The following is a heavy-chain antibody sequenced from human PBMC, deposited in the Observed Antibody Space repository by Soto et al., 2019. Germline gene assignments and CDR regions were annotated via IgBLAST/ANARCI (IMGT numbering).Heavy chain of an antibody. CDR3: AKDGYSYGSFGY. CDR1: GFTFSSYA. J-gene: IGHJ4*02. V-gene: IGHV3-23*01. CDR2: IGGSGAST. Sequence: PGGSLRLSCAASGFTFSSYAMSWVCQAPGKGLEWVSAIGGSGASTYYADSVKGRFTISRDNSKNTLYLQMNSLRAEDTAVYYCAKDGYSYGSFGYWGQGTLVTVSS. D-gene: IGHD5-18*01.